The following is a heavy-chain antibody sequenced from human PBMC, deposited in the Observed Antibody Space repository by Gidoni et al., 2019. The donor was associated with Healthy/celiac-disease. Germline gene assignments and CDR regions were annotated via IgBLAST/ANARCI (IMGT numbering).Heavy chain of an antibody. J-gene: IGHJ4*02. CDR3: ARRDGYNFYFDY. CDR1: GGSISSYY. CDR2: IYYSGST. Sequence: QVQLQESGPGLVKPSETLSLTCTVSGGSISSYYWSWIRQPPGKGLEWIGYIYYSGSTNYNPSLKSRVTISVDTSKNQFSLKLSSVTAADTAVYYCARRDGYNFYFDYWGQGTLVTVSS. V-gene: IGHV4-59*01. D-gene: IGHD5-12*01.